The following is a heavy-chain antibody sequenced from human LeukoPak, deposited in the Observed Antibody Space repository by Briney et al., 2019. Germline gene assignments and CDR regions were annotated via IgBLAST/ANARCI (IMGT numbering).Heavy chain of an antibody. D-gene: IGHD3-10*01. CDR3: ARSGYYYGSGSYSPYYYGMDV. V-gene: IGHV3-13*01. Sequence: PGGSLRLSCAASGFTFSSYDMHWVRQATGKGLEWVSAIGTAGDSYYPGSVKGRFTISREDAKNSLYLQMNSLRAGDTAVYYCARSGYYYGSGSYSPYYYGMDVWGKGTTVTVSS. CDR2: IGTAGDS. J-gene: IGHJ6*04. CDR1: GFTFSSYD.